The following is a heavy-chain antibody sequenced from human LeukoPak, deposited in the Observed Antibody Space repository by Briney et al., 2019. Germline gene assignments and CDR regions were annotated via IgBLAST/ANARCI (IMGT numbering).Heavy chain of an antibody. CDR2: IIPILGIA. V-gene: IGHV1-69*04. J-gene: IGHJ6*02. CDR3: ARDQVPAASVDYYYYYGMDV. D-gene: IGHD2-2*01. Sequence: GASVKVSCKASGGTFSSYAISWVRQAPGQGLEWMGRIIPILGIANYAQKFQGRVTITADKSTSTAYMELSSLRSEDTAVYYCARDQVPAASVDYYYYYGMDVWGQGTTVTVSS. CDR1: GGTFSSYA.